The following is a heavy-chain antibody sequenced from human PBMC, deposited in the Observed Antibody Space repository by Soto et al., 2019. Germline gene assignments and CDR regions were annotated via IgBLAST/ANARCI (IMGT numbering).Heavy chain of an antibody. Sequence: EKGLEWMGGFDPEDGETIYAQKFQGRVTMTEDTSTDTAYMELSSLRSEDTAVYYCATDYLDIFLAFDIWGQGTIASVSS. CDR2: FDPEDGET. V-gene: IGHV1-24*01. CDR3: ATDYLDIFLAFDI. J-gene: IGHJ3*02. D-gene: IGHD3-3*01.